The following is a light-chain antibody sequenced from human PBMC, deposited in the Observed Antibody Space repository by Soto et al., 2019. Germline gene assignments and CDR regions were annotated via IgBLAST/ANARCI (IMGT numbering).Light chain of an antibody. V-gene: IGLV2-14*01. CDR3: SSYTSIDTAV. Sequence: QSALTQPASVSGSPGQSITISCTGTSSDVGAYNSVSWYQQHPGKAPKLIIYDVSYRPSGVSNRFSGSKSGNTASLTISGLQAEDEADYYCSSYTSIDTAVFGTGTKVTVL. CDR2: DVS. J-gene: IGLJ1*01. CDR1: SSDVGAYNS.